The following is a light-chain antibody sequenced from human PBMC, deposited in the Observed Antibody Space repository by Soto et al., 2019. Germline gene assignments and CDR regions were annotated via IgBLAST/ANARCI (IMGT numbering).Light chain of an antibody. J-gene: IGKJ1*01. CDR1: QSVSSN. CDR2: AAS. CDR3: QQSYSTLWT. V-gene: IGKV3D-15*01. Sequence: EIVMTQSPATLSVSPGEGATLSCRASQSVSSNLAWYRQTPGEAPRLLIYAASTRATGIPARFSGSGSGTDFTLTISSLQPEDFATYYCQQSYSTLWTFGQGTKVDIK.